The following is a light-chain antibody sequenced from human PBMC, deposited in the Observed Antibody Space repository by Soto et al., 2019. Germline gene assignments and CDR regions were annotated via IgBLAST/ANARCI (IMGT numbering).Light chain of an antibody. V-gene: IGLV2-14*01. Sequence: SVLTQPASVSGSPGQSITISCTGTSSDVGGYNYVSWYQQHPGKAPKLMIYEVSNRPSGVSNRFSGSKSGNTASLTISGLQAEDEADYYCSSYTSCSTYVFGTGTKLTVL. CDR2: EVS. CDR3: SSYTSCSTYV. CDR1: SSDVGGYNY. J-gene: IGLJ1*01.